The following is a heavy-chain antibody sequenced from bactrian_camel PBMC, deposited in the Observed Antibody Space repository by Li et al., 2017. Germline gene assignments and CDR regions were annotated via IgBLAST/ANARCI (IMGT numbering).Heavy chain of an antibody. J-gene: IGHJ4*01. CDR3: AKDSYSGRWEFGEYNS. Sequence: QVQLVESGGGSVQAGGSLTLSCVASGDTSTYALGWFRRTPGSGMTPEAVAAIDDDGATYVKPSLKGRFTISRDNAKNTLYLQLNSLRTEDTAMYYCAKDSYSGRWEFGEYNSWGQGTQVTVS. CDR2: IDDDGAT. D-gene: IGHD2*01. V-gene: IGHV3S55*01. CDR1: GDTSTYA.